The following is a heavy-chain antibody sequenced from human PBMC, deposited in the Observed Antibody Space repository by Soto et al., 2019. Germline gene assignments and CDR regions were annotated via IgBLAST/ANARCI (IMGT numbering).Heavy chain of an antibody. D-gene: IGHD2-8*02. J-gene: IGHJ5*02. CDR2: IYWDDDK. V-gene: IGHV2-5*02. CDR1: GFSLSTSGVG. Sequence: QITLKESGPTLVKPTQTLTLTCTFSGFSLSTSGVGVGWIRQPPGKALEWLALIYWDDDKYYSPSLKNRLTIPKDTSKNQVVLTMTNMDPVDTATYYCAHRLLRASTATGAGNWFDPWGQGALVTVSS. CDR3: AHRLLRASTATGAGNWFDP.